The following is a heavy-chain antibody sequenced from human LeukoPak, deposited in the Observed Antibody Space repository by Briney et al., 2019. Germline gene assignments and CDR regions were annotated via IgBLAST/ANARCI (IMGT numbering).Heavy chain of an antibody. V-gene: IGHV1-2*02. J-gene: IGHJ5*02. D-gene: IGHD2-2*01. Sequence: ASVKVSCKASGFTFTGYYMHWVRQAPGQGLEWMGWINPNSGGTNYAQKFQGRVTMTRDTSISTAYMELSRLRSDDTAVYYCARDLISTSWGWFDPWGQGTLVTVSS. CDR3: ARDLISTSWGWFDP. CDR2: INPNSGGT. CDR1: GFTFTGYY.